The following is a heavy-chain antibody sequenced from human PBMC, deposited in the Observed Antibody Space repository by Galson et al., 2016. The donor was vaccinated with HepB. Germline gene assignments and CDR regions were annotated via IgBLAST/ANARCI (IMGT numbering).Heavy chain of an antibody. J-gene: IGHJ5*02. D-gene: IGHD2-2*02. V-gene: IGHV1-69*13. CDR2: IIPIFRTA. CDR3: ARDLLPAAIKWDWFDP. Sequence: SVKVSCKASGGTFNSYGISWVRQAPGQGLEWMGGIIPIFRTAKYAQKFQGRVTITADDSTSTAYMELSSLRYEDTAMYFCARDLLPAAIKWDWFDPWGQGTLVTVSS. CDR1: GGTFNSYG.